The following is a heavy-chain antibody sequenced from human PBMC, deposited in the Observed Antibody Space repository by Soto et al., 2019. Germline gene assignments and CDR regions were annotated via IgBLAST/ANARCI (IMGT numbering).Heavy chain of an antibody. J-gene: IGHJ4*02. CDR2: ISGSGGST. Sequence: EVQLLESGGGLVQPGGSLRLSCATSGFTFSSYAMSWVRQAPGKGLEWVSPISGSGGSTYYADSVKGRFTISRDNSKNTLYLQMNSLRVEDTAVYYCARGYDILSHFDYWGQGTLVTVSS. CDR3: ARGYDILSHFDY. V-gene: IGHV3-23*01. D-gene: IGHD3-9*01. CDR1: GFTFSSYA.